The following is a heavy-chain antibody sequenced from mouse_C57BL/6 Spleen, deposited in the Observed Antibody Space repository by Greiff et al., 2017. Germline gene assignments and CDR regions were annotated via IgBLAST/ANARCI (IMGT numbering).Heavy chain of an antibody. CDR2: IDPSDSYT. J-gene: IGHJ4*01. CDR3: ARSPYYYGSSYYAMDY. D-gene: IGHD1-1*01. Sequence: VQLQQPGAELVMPGASVKLSCKASGYTFTSYWMHWVKQRPGQGLEWIGEIDPSDSYTNYNQKFKGKSTLTVDKSSSTAYMQLSSLTSEDSAVYYCARSPYYYGSSYYAMDYWGQGTSVTVSS. V-gene: IGHV1-69*01. CDR1: GYTFTSYW.